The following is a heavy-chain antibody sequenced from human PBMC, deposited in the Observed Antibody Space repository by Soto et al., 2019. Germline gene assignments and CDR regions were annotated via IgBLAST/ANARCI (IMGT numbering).Heavy chain of an antibody. Sequence: ASVKVSCKASGYTFTVYYMHWARQAPGQGLGWMGWINPKSGGTMYPQKFQGRVTMTWDTSISTAYMALTRLRSDDTAVYYCARDLAKGGGSAGFDYWGQGTLVTVSS. D-gene: IGHD1-26*01. CDR2: INPKSGGT. J-gene: IGHJ4*02. CDR1: GYTFTVYY. CDR3: ARDLAKGGGSAGFDY. V-gene: IGHV1-2*02.